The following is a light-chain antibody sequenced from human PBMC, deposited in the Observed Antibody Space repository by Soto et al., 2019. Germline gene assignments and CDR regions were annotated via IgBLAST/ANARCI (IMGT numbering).Light chain of an antibody. CDR1: QSISRS. V-gene: IGKV3-15*01. CDR2: GAY. CDR3: KQYNNWPWT. J-gene: IGKJ1*01. Sequence: EIVLTQSPAILSVSPGERATLSCRASQSISRSLAWYQQKPGQAPRLLIYGAYTRATGIQARFSGSGSGTEFTLTIRSLQSEDFAVYYCKQYNNWPWTFGQGTKVDIK.